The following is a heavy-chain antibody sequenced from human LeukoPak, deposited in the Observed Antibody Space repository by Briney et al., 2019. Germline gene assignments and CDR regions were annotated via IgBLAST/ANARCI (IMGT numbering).Heavy chain of an antibody. CDR3: ARVIVVVPDYYYYYMDV. CDR2: IYYSGST. J-gene: IGHJ6*03. D-gene: IGHD2-2*01. V-gene: IGHV4-39*07. CDR1: GGSISSSSYY. Sequence: SETLSLTCTVSGGSISSSSYYWGWIRQPPGKGLEWIGSIYYSGSTYYNPSLKSRVTISVDTSKNQFSLKLSSVTAADTAVYYCARVIVVVPDYYYYYMDVWGKGTTVTVSS.